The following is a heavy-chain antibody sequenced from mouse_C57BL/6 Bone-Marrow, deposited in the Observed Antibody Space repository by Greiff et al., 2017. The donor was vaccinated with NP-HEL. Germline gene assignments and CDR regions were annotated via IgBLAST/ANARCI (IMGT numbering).Heavy chain of an antibody. CDR2: ISSGGSYT. D-gene: IGHD2-10*01. CDR3: ARQGSYSPFAY. CDR1: GFTFSSYG. Sequence: VQLVESGGDLVKPGGSLKLSCAASGFTFSSYGMSWVRQTPDKRLEWVATISSGGSYTYYPDSVKGRFTISRDNAKNTLYLQMSSLKSEDTAMYYCARQGSYSPFAYWGQGTLVTVSA. J-gene: IGHJ3*01. V-gene: IGHV5-6*01.